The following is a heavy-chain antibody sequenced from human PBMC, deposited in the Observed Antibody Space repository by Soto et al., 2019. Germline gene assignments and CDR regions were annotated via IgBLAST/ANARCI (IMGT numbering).Heavy chain of an antibody. V-gene: IGHV1-69*12. CDR3: ARGSYYYASSGSFGSDAFDI. CDR1: GGTFSSYA. J-gene: IGHJ3*02. D-gene: IGHD3-22*01. CDR2: IIPIFGTA. Sequence: QVQLVQSGAEVKKPGSSVKVSCKASGGTFSSYAISWVRQAPGQGLEWMGGIIPIFGTANNAQKIQGRVTITADESTSTAYMELSSLRSEDTAVYYCARGSYYYASSGSFGSDAFDIWGQGTMVTVSS.